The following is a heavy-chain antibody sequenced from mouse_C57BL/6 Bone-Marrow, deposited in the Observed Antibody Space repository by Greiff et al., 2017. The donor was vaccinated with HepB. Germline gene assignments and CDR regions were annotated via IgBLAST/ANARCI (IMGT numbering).Heavy chain of an antibody. V-gene: IGHV1-59*01. Sequence: QVQLQQPGAELVRPGTSVKLSCKASGYTFTSYWMHWVKQRPGQGLEWIGVIDPSDSYTNYNQKFKGKATLTVDTSSSTAYMQLSSLTSEDSAVYYCARGTVVATSKFAYWGTGTTVTVSS. D-gene: IGHD1-1*01. CDR3: ARGTVVATSKFAY. CDR1: GYTFTSYW. J-gene: IGHJ1*03. CDR2: IDPSDSYT.